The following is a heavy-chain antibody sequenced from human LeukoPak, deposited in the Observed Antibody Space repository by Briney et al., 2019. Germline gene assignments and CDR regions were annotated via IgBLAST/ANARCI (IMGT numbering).Heavy chain of an antibody. CDR1: GGSFSGYY. Sequence: KTSETLSLTCAVYGGSFSGYYWSWIRQPPGKGLEWIGEINHSGSTNYNPSLKSRVTISVDTSKNQFSLKLNSVTATDAAVYYCARHYGPWGQGTLVTVSS. V-gene: IGHV4-34*01. J-gene: IGHJ4*02. D-gene: IGHD3-16*01. CDR3: ARHYGP. CDR2: INHSGST.